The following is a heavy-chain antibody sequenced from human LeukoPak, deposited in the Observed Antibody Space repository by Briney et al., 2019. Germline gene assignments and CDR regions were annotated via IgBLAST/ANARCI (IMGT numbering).Heavy chain of an antibody. CDR2: IKQDGSEK. CDR1: GFIFSSYW. D-gene: IGHD4-17*01. CDR3: ARGHGDYDY. Sequence: GGSLRLSCAASGFIFSSYWMSWVRQAPGKGLEWVANIKQDGSEKYYVDSVKGRFTISRDNAKNSLYLQMNSLRAEDTAVYYCARGHGDYDYWGQGTLVTVSS. J-gene: IGHJ4*02. V-gene: IGHV3-7*03.